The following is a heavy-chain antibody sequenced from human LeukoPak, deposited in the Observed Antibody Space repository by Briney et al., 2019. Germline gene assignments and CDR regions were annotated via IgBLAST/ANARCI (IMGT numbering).Heavy chain of an antibody. D-gene: IGHD3-3*01. CDR3: ARGAIFGVTPRGYGMDV. CDR1: GYTFTIYD. CDR2: MTPNNGGT. V-gene: IGHV1-8*01. Sequence: ASVKVSCKASGYTFTIYDINWVRQAPGQGLEWVGWMTPNNGGTVYAQNFQGRVTMTRDTSTDTLYMELNSLKSEDTAVYYCARGAIFGVTPRGYGMDVWGQGTTVTVSS. J-gene: IGHJ6*02.